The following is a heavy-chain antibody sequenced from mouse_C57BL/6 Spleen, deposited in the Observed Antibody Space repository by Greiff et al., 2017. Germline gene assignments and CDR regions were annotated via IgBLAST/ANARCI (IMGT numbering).Heavy chain of an antibody. V-gene: IGHV1-80*01. J-gene: IGHJ3*01. CDR3: ARGGEGYDFAWFAY. CDR1: GYAFSSYW. CDR2: IYPGDGDT. Sequence: QVQLQQSGAELVKPGASVKISCKASGYAFSSYWMNWVKQRPGKGLEWIGQIYPGDGDTNYNGKFKGKATLTADKSSSTAYMQLSSLTSEDSAVXFCARGGEGYDFAWFAYWGQGTLVTVSA. D-gene: IGHD2-2*01.